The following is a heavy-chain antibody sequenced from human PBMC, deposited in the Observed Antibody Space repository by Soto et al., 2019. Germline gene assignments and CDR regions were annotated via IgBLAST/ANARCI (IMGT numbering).Heavy chain of an antibody. CDR3: ASQVVVAATPGVYYGMDV. D-gene: IGHD2-15*01. CDR2: IIPIFGTA. V-gene: IGHV1-69*12. J-gene: IGHJ6*02. Sequence: QVPLVQSGAEVKKPGSSVKVSCKASGGTFSSYAISWVRQAPGQGLEWMGGIIPIFGTANYAQKFQGRVTITADESTSTAYMELSSLRSEDTAVYYCASQVVVAATPGVYYGMDVWGQGTTVTVSS. CDR1: GGTFSSYA.